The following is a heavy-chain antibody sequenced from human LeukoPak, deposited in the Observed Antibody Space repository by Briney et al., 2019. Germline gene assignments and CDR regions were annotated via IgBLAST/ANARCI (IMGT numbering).Heavy chain of an antibody. CDR1: GYTFTSNY. D-gene: IGHD6-13*01. Sequence: GASVRVSCKASGYTFTSNYIHWVRQAPGQGLEWMGMIYPRDGSTSYAQKFQGRVTITRDTSASTAYMELSSLRSEDTAVYYCAREDEYSRSWYRGFDPWGQGTLVTVSS. CDR3: AREDEYSRSWYRGFDP. J-gene: IGHJ5*02. CDR2: IYPRDGST. V-gene: IGHV1-46*01.